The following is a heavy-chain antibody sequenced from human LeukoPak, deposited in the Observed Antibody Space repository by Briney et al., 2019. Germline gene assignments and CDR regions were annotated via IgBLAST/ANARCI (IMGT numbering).Heavy chain of an antibody. Sequence: SGGSLRLSCAASGFTFSSYWMNWVRQAPGKGLVWVSRIASDGSSTTYADSVKGRFSISGDNAKITLYLQMNSLRVEDTAAYYCARGRPHGNDYWGQGTLVTVSS. CDR1: GFTFSSYW. CDR2: IASDGSST. V-gene: IGHV3-74*01. D-gene: IGHD4-23*01. CDR3: ARGRPHGNDY. J-gene: IGHJ4*02.